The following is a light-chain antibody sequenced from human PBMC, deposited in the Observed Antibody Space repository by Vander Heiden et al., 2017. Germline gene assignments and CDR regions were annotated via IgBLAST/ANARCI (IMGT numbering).Light chain of an antibody. CDR1: ALPKTY. Sequence: SYWLTQPHPVSLSPGQTARITCSGDALPKTYAYWYQQKSGQAPVLVIYEDSKRPSGIPERFSGSSSGTMATLTISGAQGEDEADYYCYSTDSSGNHWVFGGGTKLTVL. J-gene: IGLJ3*02. V-gene: IGLV3-10*01. CDR3: YSTDSSGNHWV. CDR2: EDS.